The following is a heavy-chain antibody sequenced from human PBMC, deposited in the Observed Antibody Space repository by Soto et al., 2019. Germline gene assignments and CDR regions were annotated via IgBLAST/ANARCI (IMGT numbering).Heavy chain of an antibody. CDR2: INAGNGNT. CDR3: ARDLYYYGSGTLNWFDP. D-gene: IGHD3-10*01. CDR1: GYTFTSYA. V-gene: IGHV1-3*01. Sequence: ASVKVSCKASGYTFTSYAMHWVRQAPGQRLEWMGWINAGNGNTKYSQKFQGRVTITRDTSASTAYMELSSLRSEDTAVYYCARDLYYYGSGTLNWFDPWGQGTLVTVSP. J-gene: IGHJ5*02.